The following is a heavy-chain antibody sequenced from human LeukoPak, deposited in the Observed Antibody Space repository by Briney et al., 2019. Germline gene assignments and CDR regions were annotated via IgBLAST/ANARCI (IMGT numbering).Heavy chain of an antibody. Sequence: GGSLRLSWAASGFTFSSYSMNWVRQAPGKGLEWVSSISSSSSYIYYADSVKGRFTISRDNAKNSLYLQMNSLRAEDTAVYYCARDNPRWLQYFDYWGQGTLVTVSS. D-gene: IGHD5-24*01. CDR1: GFTFSSYS. J-gene: IGHJ4*02. CDR2: ISSSSSYI. CDR3: ARDNPRWLQYFDY. V-gene: IGHV3-21*01.